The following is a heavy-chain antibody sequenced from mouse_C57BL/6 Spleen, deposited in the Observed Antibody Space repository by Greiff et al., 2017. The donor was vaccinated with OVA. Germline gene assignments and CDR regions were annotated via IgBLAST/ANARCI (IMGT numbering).Heavy chain of an antibody. D-gene: IGHD3-2*02. CDR3: ACCAHATSWFAY. CDR2: IDPSDSYT. J-gene: IGHJ3*01. V-gene: IGHV1-50*01. Sequence: QVQLQQPGAELVKPGASVKLSCKASGYTFTSYWMQWVKQRPGQGLEWIGEIDPSDSYTNYNQKFKGKATLTVDTSSSTAYMQLSSLTSEDSAVDYCACCAHATSWFAYWGQGTLVTVSA. CDR1: GYTFTSYW.